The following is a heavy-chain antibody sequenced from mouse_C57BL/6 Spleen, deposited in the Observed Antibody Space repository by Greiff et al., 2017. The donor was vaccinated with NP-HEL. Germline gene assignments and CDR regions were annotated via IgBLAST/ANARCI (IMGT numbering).Heavy chain of an antibody. CDR3: ASRFYRYAMDY. CDR2: IWNGGCS. D-gene: IGHD2-1*01. CDR1: GFSFTGYG. V-gene: IGHV2-2*01. Sequence: QVQLKESGPGLVQPSQTLSISCAVSGFSFTGYGVHWVRQSPGKGLEWLGVIWNGGCSDYYAAFISSLIISKKTSKSPVFYKMNRLQADDAAISYYASRFYRYAMDYWGQGTSVTVSA. J-gene: IGHJ4*01.